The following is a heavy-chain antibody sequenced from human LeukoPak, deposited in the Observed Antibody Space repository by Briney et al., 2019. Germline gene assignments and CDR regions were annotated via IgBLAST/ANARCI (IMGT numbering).Heavy chain of an antibody. V-gene: IGHV3-23*01. Sequence: GRSLRLSCAASGFTFSSYAMSWVRQAPGKGLEWVSAISGSGGSTYYADSVKGRFTISRDNSKNTLYLQMNSLRAEDTAVYYCAKEDDFWSGYSHSAPDYWGQGTLVTVSS. D-gene: IGHD3-3*01. J-gene: IGHJ4*02. CDR3: AKEDDFWSGYSHSAPDY. CDR1: GFTFSSYA. CDR2: ISGSGGST.